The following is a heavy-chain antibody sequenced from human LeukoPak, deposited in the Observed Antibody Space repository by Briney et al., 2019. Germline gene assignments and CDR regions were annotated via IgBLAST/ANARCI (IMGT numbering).Heavy chain of an antibody. D-gene: IGHD5-18*01. CDR1: GGSFSGYY. CDR3: ARHASGYSYGWFDP. V-gene: IGHV4-34*01. J-gene: IGHJ5*02. Sequence: SETLSLTCAVYGGSFSGYYWSWIRQPPGKGLEWIGEINHSGSTNYNPSLKSRVTISVDTSKNQISLKLSSVTAADTAVYYCARHASGYSYGWFDPWGQGTLVTVSS. CDR2: INHSGST.